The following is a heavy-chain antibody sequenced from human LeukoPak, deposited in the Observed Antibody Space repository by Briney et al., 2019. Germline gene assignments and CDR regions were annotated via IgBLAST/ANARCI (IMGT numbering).Heavy chain of an antibody. D-gene: IGHD6-19*01. CDR1: GFTFDDYA. J-gene: IGHJ2*01. Sequence: GGSLRLSCAASGFTFDDYAMHWVRQTPGKGLEWVSGISWNSGSIGYADSVKGRFTISRDNAKNSLYLQMNSLRAEDTALYYCAKGQWLAGGYFDLWGRGALVTVSS. CDR2: ISWNSGSI. V-gene: IGHV3-9*01. CDR3: AKGQWLAGGYFDL.